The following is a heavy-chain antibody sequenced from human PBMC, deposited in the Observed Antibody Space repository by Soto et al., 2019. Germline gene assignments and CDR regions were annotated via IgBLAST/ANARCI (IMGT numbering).Heavy chain of an antibody. J-gene: IGHJ4*02. CDR2: VSHDGLAQ. D-gene: IGHD6-19*01. CDR1: GFIFSRYG. Sequence: QVQLVESGGGVVQPGRSLRLLCEGSGFIFSRYGMHWVRQAPGMGLEWVAVVSHDGLAQYYGDSVKGRFTISRDNSQNFLYMQMNSVRTEDTAIYYCAKETIEVGGHHYFDYWGQGTLVTVSS. V-gene: IGHV3-30*18. CDR3: AKETIEVGGHHYFDY.